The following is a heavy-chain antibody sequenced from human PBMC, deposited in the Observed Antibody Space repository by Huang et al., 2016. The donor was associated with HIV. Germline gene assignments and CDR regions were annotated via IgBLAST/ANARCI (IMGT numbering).Heavy chain of an antibody. V-gene: IGHV4-34*01. J-gene: IGHJ2*01. CDR1: GGSVSGHY. Sequence: QVQLQQWGAGLLKPSETLSLTCAVYGGSVSGHYWSWIRQPPGKGLVWIAEINDNGYTNYNPSLKSRVTISVHTSRNQCSLKLNSVTAADAAVYYCARASWYEPRSWYFGLWGRGTLVTVSS. CDR2: INDNGYT. CDR3: ARASWYEPRSWYFGL. D-gene: IGHD6-13*01.